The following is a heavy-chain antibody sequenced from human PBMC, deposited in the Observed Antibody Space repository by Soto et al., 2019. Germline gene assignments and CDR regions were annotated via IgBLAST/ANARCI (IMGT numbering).Heavy chain of an antibody. D-gene: IGHD2-15*01. CDR1: GGTFSSYA. Sequence: QVPLVQSGAEVKKPGSSVKVSCKASGGTFSSYAISWVRQAPGQGLEWMGGIIPIFGTANYAQKFQGRVTITADESTSTAYMELSSLRSEDTAVYYCARAYCSGGSCYGEPYYYYYGMDVWGQGTTVTVSS. J-gene: IGHJ6*02. CDR3: ARAYCSGGSCYGEPYYYYYGMDV. V-gene: IGHV1-69*01. CDR2: IIPIFGTA.